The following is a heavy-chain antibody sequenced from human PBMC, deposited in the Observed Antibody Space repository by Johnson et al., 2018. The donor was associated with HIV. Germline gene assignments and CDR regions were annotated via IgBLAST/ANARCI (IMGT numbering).Heavy chain of an antibody. Sequence: VQLVESGGGLVQPGGSLRLSCAASGFTFSSYWMSWVRQAPGKGLEWVANIKQAGSEKYYVDSVKGRFTISRDNAKNSLYLQMNSLRAEDTAVYYCASDYYYDSRARLGAFDIWGQGTMVTVSS. CDR3: ASDYYYDSRARLGAFDI. CDR2: IKQAGSEK. D-gene: IGHD3-22*01. V-gene: IGHV3-7*05. CDR1: GFTFSSYW. J-gene: IGHJ3*02.